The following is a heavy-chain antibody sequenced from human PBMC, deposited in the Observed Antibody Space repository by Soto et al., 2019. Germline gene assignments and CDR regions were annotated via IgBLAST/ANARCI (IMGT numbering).Heavy chain of an antibody. CDR1: GFTFNIYA. D-gene: IGHD3-22*01. CDR2: ISSDGDNT. V-gene: IGHV3-64D*08. J-gene: IGHJ4*02. CDR3: VKDSRPMIVVAHFDH. Sequence: GGSLRLSCSASGFTFNIYAMHWVRQAPGKGLEYVSGISSDGDNTCYADSVKGRFFISRDNSKNTLYLQMSSLRAEDTAVYYCVKDSRPMIVVAHFDHWGQGTLVTVSS.